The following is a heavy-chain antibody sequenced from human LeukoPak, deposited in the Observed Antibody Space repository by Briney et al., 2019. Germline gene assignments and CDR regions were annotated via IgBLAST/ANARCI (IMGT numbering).Heavy chain of an antibody. CDR1: GYTLTELS. CDR2: FDPEDGET. CDR3: ATSGLIVVVPVFDY. V-gene: IGHV1-24*01. Sequence: ASVKVSCKVSGYTLTELSMHWVRQAPGKGLEWMGGFDPEDGETIYAQKFQGRVTMTEDTSTDTAYMELSSLRSEDTAVYYCATSGLIVVVPVFDYWGQGTLVTVSS. D-gene: IGHD2-2*01. J-gene: IGHJ4*02.